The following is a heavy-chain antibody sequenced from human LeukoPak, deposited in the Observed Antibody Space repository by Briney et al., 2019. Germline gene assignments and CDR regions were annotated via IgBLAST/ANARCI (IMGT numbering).Heavy chain of an antibody. CDR3: ANENYYGSGSYADH. CDR2: LHSGGHT. Sequence: GGSLRLSCAASVFTISSNYLSWVRQAPGKGLVWISALHSGGHTFYADSVRGRFTISRDNSKNTLYLQMNSLRAEDTAVYYCANENYYGSGSYADHWGQGTLVTVSS. V-gene: IGHV3-66*02. CDR1: VFTISSNY. D-gene: IGHD3-10*01. J-gene: IGHJ4*02.